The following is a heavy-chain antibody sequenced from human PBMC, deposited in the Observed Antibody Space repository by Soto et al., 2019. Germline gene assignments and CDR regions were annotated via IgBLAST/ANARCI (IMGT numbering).Heavy chain of an antibody. Sequence: GGSLRLSCAVSGFICSSYDVSWVRQAPGKGLEWVSTILVGGSTHYEDSVKGRFTISRDTSKNTVYLQMNSLTAGDTAFYYCAKATATSGGAFEIYGQGTMVTVSS. V-gene: IGHV3-23*01. CDR3: AKATATSGGAFEI. CDR2: ILVGGST. J-gene: IGHJ3*02. CDR1: GFICSSYD. D-gene: IGHD1-1*01.